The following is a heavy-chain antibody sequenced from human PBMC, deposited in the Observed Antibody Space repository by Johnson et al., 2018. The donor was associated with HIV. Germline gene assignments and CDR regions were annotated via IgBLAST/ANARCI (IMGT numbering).Heavy chain of an antibody. Sequence: QVQLVESGGGVVQPGRSLRLSCAASGFTFSSYGMHWVRQGSGKGLEWVAVIRYDGSDKYYADSVKGRITISRDNSKSTLYLQMSSLRAEDMAVYYCAKSTYDNTWFDAFDVWGQGTMGTVSS. D-gene: IGHD3-16*01. CDR3: AKSTYDNTWFDAFDV. V-gene: IGHV3-33*06. J-gene: IGHJ3*01. CDR1: GFTFSSYG. CDR2: IRYDGSDK.